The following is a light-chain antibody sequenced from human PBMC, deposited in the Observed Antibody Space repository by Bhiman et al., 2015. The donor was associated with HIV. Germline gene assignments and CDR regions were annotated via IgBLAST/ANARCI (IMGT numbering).Light chain of an antibody. V-gene: IGLV3-21*04. CDR1: NIGSKN. CDR3: QVWDSSSDQVV. Sequence: VLTQPPSVSVAPGQTARITCGGNNIGSKNVHWYQQKPGQAPVLVIYYGRDRPSGIPERFSGSNSGSTATLTISRVEAGDEADYYCQVWDSSSDQVVLGGGTKLTVL. CDR2: YGR. J-gene: IGLJ2*01.